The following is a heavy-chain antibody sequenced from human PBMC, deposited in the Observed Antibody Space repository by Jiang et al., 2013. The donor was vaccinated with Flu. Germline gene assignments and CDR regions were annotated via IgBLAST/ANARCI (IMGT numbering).Heavy chain of an antibody. D-gene: IGHD1-7*01. CDR3: AREGITGTRAFDI. V-gene: IGHV1-3*01. Sequence: EVKKPGASVKVSCKASGYTFTSYAMHWVRQAPGQRLEWMGWINAGNGNTKYSQKFQGRVTITRDTSASTAYMELSSLRSEDTAVYYCAREGITGTRAFDIWGQGTMVTVSS. CDR1: GYTFTSYA. J-gene: IGHJ3*02. CDR2: INAGNGNT.